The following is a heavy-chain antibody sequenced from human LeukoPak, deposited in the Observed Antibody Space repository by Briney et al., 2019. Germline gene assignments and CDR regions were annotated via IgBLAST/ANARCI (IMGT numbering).Heavy chain of an antibody. D-gene: IGHD1-1*01. CDR2: INSDGSST. V-gene: IGHV3-74*01. CDR1: GFSFSSYW. Sequence: GGSLRLSCAASGFSFSSYWMHWVRHVPGKGLVWVSRINSDGSSTIYADSVKGRFTISRDNSKNTLYLQMNSLRAEDTAVYYCARSRLERRGEFDYWGQGTLVTVSS. J-gene: IGHJ4*02. CDR3: ARSRLERRGEFDY.